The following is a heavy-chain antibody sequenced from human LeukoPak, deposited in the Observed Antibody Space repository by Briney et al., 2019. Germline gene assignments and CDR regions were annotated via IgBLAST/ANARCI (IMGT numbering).Heavy chain of an antibody. CDR1: GFTFSSYS. D-gene: IGHD3-10*02. CDR2: ISSSSSYI. V-gene: IGHV3-21*01. J-gene: IGHJ6*04. Sequence: GGSLRLSCAASGFTFSSYSMNWVRQAPGKGLEWVSSISSSSSYIYYADSVKGRFTISRDNAKNSLYLQMNSLGAEDTAVYYCAELGITMIGGVWGKGTTVTISS. CDR3: AELGITMIGGV.